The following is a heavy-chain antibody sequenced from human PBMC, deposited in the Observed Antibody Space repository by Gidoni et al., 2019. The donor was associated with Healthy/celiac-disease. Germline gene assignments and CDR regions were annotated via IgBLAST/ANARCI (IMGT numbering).Heavy chain of an antibody. D-gene: IGHD1-26*01. CDR1: GFTFSDYY. Sequence: QVQLVESGGGLVKPGGSLRLSCAASGFTFSDYYMSWIRQAPGKGLEWVAYISRGGRTMYYADSVKGRFTISRDNAKNSLYLQMNSLRAEDTAVYYCARMYSGSYLDYWGQGTLVTVSS. J-gene: IGHJ4*02. V-gene: IGHV3-11*01. CDR3: ARMYSGSYLDY. CDR2: ISRGGRTM.